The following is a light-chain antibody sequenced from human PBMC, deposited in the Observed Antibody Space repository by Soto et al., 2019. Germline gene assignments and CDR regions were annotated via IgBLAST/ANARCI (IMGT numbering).Light chain of an antibody. Sequence: DIVMTQSPLSLPVTPGEPASISCRSSQSLLHSNGYNYLDWYLQKPGQSPQLLIYLGSNRASGVPDRLSGSGSGTDFTLKISRVADEDVGVYYCMQALQTSRLTFGGGTKVEIK. CDR1: QSLLHSNGYNY. CDR3: MQALQTSRLT. V-gene: IGKV2-28*01. CDR2: LGS. J-gene: IGKJ4*01.